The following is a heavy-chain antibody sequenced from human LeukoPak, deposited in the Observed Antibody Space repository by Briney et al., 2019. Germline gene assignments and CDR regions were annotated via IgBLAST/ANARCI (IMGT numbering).Heavy chain of an antibody. CDR2: ITGSGGST. J-gene: IGHJ4*02. Sequence: GGSLRLSCAPSGFTFDNFAMTWVRQAPGKGLEWVSEITGSGGSTHYADSVRGRFTISRDNSKNTLYLQMNSLRAEDTAIYYCARELFDFDYWGQGTLVTVSS. V-gene: IGHV3-23*01. CDR1: GFTFDNFA. D-gene: IGHD3-10*01. CDR3: ARELFDFDY.